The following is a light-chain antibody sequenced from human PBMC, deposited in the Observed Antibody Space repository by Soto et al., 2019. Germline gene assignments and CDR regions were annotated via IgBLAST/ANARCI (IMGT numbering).Light chain of an antibody. J-gene: IGLJ1*01. V-gene: IGLV2-23*01. Sequence: QSALTQPASVSGSPGQSITISCTGTSSDVGGYNLVSWYQQHPGKAPKLKIYEGSKRPSGVSNRFSGSKSGNTASLTISGLQADDEAAYYCCSYAGSSTLYVFGTGTKLTVL. CDR2: EGS. CDR3: CSYAGSSTLYV. CDR1: SSDVGGYNL.